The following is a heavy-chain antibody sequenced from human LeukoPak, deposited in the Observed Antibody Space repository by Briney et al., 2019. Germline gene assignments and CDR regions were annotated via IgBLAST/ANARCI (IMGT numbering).Heavy chain of an antibody. CDR3: AKEWELTY. V-gene: IGHV3-30*18. CDR1: GFTFSSYG. J-gene: IGHJ4*02. D-gene: IGHD1-26*01. CDR2: ISYDGSNK. Sequence: GGSLRLSCAASGFTFSSYGMHWVRQAPGKGLEWVAVISYDGSNKYYADSVKGRFTISRDNSKNTLYLQMNSLRAEDTAMYHCAKEWELTYWGQGTLVTVSS.